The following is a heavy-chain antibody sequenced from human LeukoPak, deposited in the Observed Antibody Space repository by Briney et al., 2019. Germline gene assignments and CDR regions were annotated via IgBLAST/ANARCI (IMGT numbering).Heavy chain of an antibody. V-gene: IGHV3-48*03. CDR3: ARESWHQRAFDI. CDR2: ISSGGSTI. Sequence: TGGSLRLSCAASGFTFSSYGMHWVRQAPGKGLEWVSYISSGGSTIYYADSVKGRFTISRDNAKNSFYLQMNSPRADDTAVYYCARESWHQRAFDIWGQGTMVTVSS. J-gene: IGHJ3*02. CDR1: GFTFSSYG. D-gene: IGHD5-24*01.